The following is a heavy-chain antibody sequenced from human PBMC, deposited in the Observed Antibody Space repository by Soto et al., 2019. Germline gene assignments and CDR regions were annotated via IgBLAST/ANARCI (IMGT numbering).Heavy chain of an antibody. Sequence: GGSLRLSCAASGFTFSSYSMNWVRQAPGKGLEWVSYISSSSSTIYYADSVKGRFTISRDNAKNSLYLQMNSLRAEDTAVYYCARDTPADIVVVPAAPAGFFYWGQGTLVTVSS. V-gene: IGHV3-48*01. CDR2: ISSSSSTI. J-gene: IGHJ4*02. CDR3: ARDTPADIVVVPAAPAGFFY. D-gene: IGHD2-2*01. CDR1: GFTFSSYS.